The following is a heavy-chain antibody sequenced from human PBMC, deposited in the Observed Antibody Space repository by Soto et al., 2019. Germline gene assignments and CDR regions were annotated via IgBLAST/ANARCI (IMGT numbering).Heavy chain of an antibody. V-gene: IGHV4-59*01. CDR1: GGSISSYY. CDR2: IYYSGST. D-gene: IGHD3-3*01. Sequence: QVQLQESGPGLVKPSETLSLTCTVSGGSISSYYWGWIRQPPGKGLEWIGYIYYSGSTNYNPSLNIRVTIAVDTSKNQFSLELSSVTAADTAVYYCARVLFGRGNWFDPWGQGTLVTVSS. J-gene: IGHJ5*02. CDR3: ARVLFGRGNWFDP.